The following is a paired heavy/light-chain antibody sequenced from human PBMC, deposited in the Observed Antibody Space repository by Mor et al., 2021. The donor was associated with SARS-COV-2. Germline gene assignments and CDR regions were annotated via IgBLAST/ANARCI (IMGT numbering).Heavy chain of an antibody. Sequence: EVQLVQSGAEVKKPGESLKISCQASGYSFTTLWIGWVRQMPGKGLEWMGIIYPRDSDTIYSPSFQGQVIISADKSINIAYLQWSSLKASDTAMYYCARLHSPLDMTIFGGINGYFDYWGQGARVIVSS. J-gene: IGHJ4*02. V-gene: IGHV5-51*01. CDR1: GYSFTTLW. CDR2: IYPRDSDT. CDR3: ARLHSPLDMTIFGGINGYFDY. D-gene: IGHD3-16*01.
Light chain of an antibody. V-gene: IGLV3-1*01. CDR3: QAWDSSTARV. CDR2: QDS. CDR1: KLGDKY. Sequence: SYELTQPPSVSVSPGQTASITCSGDKLGDKYACWYQQKPGQSPVLVIYQDSKRPSGIPERFSGSNSGNTATLTISGTQAMDEADYYCQAWDSSTARVFGGGTKLTVL. J-gene: IGLJ2*01.